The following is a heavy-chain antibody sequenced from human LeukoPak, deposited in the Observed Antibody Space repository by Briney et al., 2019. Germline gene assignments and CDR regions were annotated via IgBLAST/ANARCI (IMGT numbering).Heavy chain of an antibody. V-gene: IGHV3-21*01. CDR2: ISSSSYI. J-gene: IGHJ4*02. CDR1: GFTFSSYS. CDR3: ARDRNSGSYTFDY. Sequence: GGSLRLSCAASGFTFSSYSMNRVRQAPGKGLEWVSSISSSSYIYYADSVKGRFTISRDNAKNSLYLQMNSLRAGDTAVYYCARDRNSGSYTFDYWGQGTLVTVSS. D-gene: IGHD3-10*01.